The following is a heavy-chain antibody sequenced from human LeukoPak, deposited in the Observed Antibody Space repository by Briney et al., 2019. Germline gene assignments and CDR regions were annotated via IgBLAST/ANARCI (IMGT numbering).Heavy chain of an antibody. Sequence: PGGSLRLSCAASGFTFSSYSMNWVRQAPGKGLEWVSSISSSSSYIYYADSVKGRFTISRDNAKNSLYLQMNSLRAEDTAVYYCARGLWFETVNWFDPWGQGTLVTVSS. J-gene: IGHJ5*02. V-gene: IGHV3-21*01. D-gene: IGHD3-10*01. CDR2: ISSSSSYI. CDR1: GFTFSSYS. CDR3: ARGLWFETVNWFDP.